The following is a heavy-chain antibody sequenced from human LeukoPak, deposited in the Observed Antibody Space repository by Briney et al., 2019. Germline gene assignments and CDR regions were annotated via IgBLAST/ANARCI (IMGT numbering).Heavy chain of an antibody. J-gene: IGHJ6*02. CDR2: LSYGGTNK. CDR3: ARDSGEMRYYYYGMDV. D-gene: IGHD5-24*01. CDR1: GLTFSGYG. V-gene: IGHV3-33*05. Sequence: PGGSLRLSCVASGLTFSGYGIHWVRQAPGKGGEWVAFLSYGGTNKFYADSVKGRFTISGDSSKNTLYLQMNTLRADDTAVYYCARDSGEMRYYYYGMDVWGQGTTVTVSS.